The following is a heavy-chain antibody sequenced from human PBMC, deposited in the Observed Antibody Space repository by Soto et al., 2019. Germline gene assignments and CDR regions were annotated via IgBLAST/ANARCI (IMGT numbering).Heavy chain of an antibody. Sequence: QVQLEQSGAEVKKPGASVKVSCKASGYTFTGYYIHWVRQAPGQGLEWMGWINPNTGGTHYAQRYQGRVTMTRDTSISTAYMDLSWLQSGDTAVYYCARSLSTIGARPDYWGQGTLVTVSS. V-gene: IGHV1-2*02. D-gene: IGHD6-6*01. CDR1: GYTFTGYY. CDR2: INPNTGGT. CDR3: ARSLSTIGARPDY. J-gene: IGHJ4*02.